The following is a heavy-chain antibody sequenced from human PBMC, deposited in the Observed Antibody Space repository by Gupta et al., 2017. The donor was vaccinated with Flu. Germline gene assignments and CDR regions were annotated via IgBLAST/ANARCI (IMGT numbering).Heavy chain of an antibody. CDR2: INPHSGST. CDR3: AREKHCSTASCYRWFDP. CDR1: GYTFTAYY. D-gene: IGHD2-2*02. V-gene: IGHV1-2*06. J-gene: IGHJ5*02. Sequence: KEPGASVKVSCKASGYTFTAYYIHWVRQAPGQGLEWVGRINPHSGSTNYEQKFQGRVTVTMDTSISTAYMDLSRLRSDDTAVYYCAREKHCSTASCYRWFDPWAREPWSPSPQ.